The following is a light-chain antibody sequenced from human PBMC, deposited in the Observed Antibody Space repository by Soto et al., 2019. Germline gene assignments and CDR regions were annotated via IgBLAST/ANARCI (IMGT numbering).Light chain of an antibody. J-gene: IGKJ1*01. CDR2: AAS. Sequence: DIQMTQSPSSVSASVGDSITITCRASQGIYKWLAWYQQKPGKAPKLLISAASTLQSGVPSRFSGSGSGTECTRTISSLQPEDVATYYCQKYNSAPFGQGTKVDIK. V-gene: IGKV1-27*01. CDR1: QGIYKW. CDR3: QKYNSAP.